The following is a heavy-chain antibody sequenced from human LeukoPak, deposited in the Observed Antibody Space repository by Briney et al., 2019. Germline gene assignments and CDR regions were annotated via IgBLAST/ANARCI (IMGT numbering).Heavy chain of an antibody. D-gene: IGHD3-22*01. J-gene: IGHJ4*02. CDR1: GYTFTSYD. CDR3: ASHASSGYCLVFDY. Sequence: ASVKVSCKASGYTFTSYDINWVRQATGQGLEWMGWINPNSGGTNYAQKFQGRVTMTRDTSISTAYMELSRLRSDDTAVYYCASHASSGYCLVFDYWGQGTLVTVSS. CDR2: INPNSGGT. V-gene: IGHV1-2*02.